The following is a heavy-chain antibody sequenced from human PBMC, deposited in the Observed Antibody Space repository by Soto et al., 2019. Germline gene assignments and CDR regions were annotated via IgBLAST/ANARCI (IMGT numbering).Heavy chain of an antibody. CDR3: ARHPERIAEIGWFDP. D-gene: IGHD6-13*01. J-gene: IGHJ5*02. V-gene: IGHV3-48*01. CDR1: GFTFSSYS. Sequence: EVQLVESGGGLVRPGGSRRLSCAASGFTFSSYSMNWVRQAPGKGLEWVSYISSSSSTIYYADSVKGRLTISRDNAKNSLYLQMNSLRAEDTAVYYCARHPERIAEIGWFDPWGQGPRVTVSS. CDR2: ISSSSSTI.